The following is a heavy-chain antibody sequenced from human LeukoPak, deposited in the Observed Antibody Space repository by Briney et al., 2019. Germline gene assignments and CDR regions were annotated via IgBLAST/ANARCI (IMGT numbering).Heavy chain of an antibody. Sequence: PGGSLRLSCAASGFTFSSYGMSWVRQAPGKGLEWVANIKQDGSEKYYVDSVKGRFTISRDNAKNSLYLQMNSLRAEDTAVYYCVRLVAAAERYFDYWGQGTLVTVSS. CDR3: VRLVAAAERYFDY. D-gene: IGHD6-13*01. CDR2: IKQDGSEK. CDR1: GFTFSSYG. J-gene: IGHJ4*02. V-gene: IGHV3-7*01.